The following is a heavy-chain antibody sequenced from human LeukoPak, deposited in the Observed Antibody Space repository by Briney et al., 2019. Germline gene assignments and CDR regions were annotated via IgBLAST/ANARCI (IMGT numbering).Heavy chain of an antibody. Sequence: GGSLRLSCVASGFTFSNYWMSWVRQAPGKGLEWVSAISGSGGSTYYADSVKGRFTISRDNSKNTLYLQMNSLRAEDTAVYYCAKDRGRYYGSGSHFDYWGQGTLVTVSS. V-gene: IGHV3-23*01. CDR1: GFTFSNYW. D-gene: IGHD3-10*01. J-gene: IGHJ4*02. CDR3: AKDRGRYYGSGSHFDY. CDR2: ISGSGGST.